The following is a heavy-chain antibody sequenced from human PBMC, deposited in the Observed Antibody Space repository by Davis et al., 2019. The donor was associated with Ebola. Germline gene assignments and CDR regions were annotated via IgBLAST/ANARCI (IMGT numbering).Heavy chain of an antibody. V-gene: IGHV7-4-1*02. J-gene: IGHJ6*02. CDR3: ARASHCSGGSCLYYYGMDV. D-gene: IGHD2-15*01. CDR2: INTNTGNP. Sequence: AASVKVSCKASGYTFTSYAMNWVRQAPGQGLEWMGWINTNTGNPTYAQGFPGRFVFSLDTSVSTAYLQISSLKAEDTAVYYCARASHCSGGSCLYYYGMDVWGQGTTVTVSS. CDR1: GYTFTSYA.